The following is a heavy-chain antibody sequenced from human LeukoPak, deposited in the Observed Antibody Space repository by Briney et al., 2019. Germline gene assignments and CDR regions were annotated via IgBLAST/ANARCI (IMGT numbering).Heavy chain of an antibody. V-gene: IGHV3-9*01. CDR3: AKAFSGHYCSSTSCEVDY. CDR1: GFTFDDYA. D-gene: IGHD2-2*01. J-gene: IGHJ4*02. CDR2: ISWNSGSI. Sequence: GGSLRLSCVASGFTFDDYAMHWVRQAPGKGLEWVSGISWNSGSIGYADSVKGRFTISRDNAKNSLYLQMNSLRAEDTALYYCAKAFSGHYCSSTSCEVDYWGQGTLVTVSS.